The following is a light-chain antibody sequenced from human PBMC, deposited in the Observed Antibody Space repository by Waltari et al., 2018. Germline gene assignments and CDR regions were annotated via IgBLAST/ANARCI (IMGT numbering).Light chain of an antibody. Sequence: QSALTQPASVSGSPGQSITISCSGTDSDVGAYYFVSWYQQNPGKAPHLLIYEVSNRPSGISNRFSASKSGNTASLTISGLQAEDEADYYCSSYTTSSAPGVFGTGTRVTVL. CDR3: SSYTTSSAPGV. V-gene: IGLV2-14*01. J-gene: IGLJ1*01. CDR2: EVS. CDR1: DSDVGAYYF.